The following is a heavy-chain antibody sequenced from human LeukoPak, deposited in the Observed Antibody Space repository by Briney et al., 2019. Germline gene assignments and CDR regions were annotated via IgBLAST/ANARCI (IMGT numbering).Heavy chain of an antibody. J-gene: IGHJ6*02. D-gene: IGHD1/OR15-1a*01. V-gene: IGHV3-21*01. CDR3: ARVLDDGRTDYYYYGMDV. Sequence: GGSLRLSCAASGFTFSSYAMSWVRQAPGKGLEWVSSISSSSSHIYYADSVKGRFTISRDNAKNSLYLQMNSLRAEDTAVYYCARVLDDGRTDYYYYGMDVWGQGTTVTVSS. CDR2: ISSSSSHI. CDR1: GFTFSSYA.